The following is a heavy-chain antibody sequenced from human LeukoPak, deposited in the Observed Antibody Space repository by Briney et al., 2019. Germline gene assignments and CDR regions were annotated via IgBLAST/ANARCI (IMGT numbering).Heavy chain of an antibody. J-gene: IGHJ5*02. CDR3: AREGTSGWSGYSSWFDP. D-gene: IGHD3-3*01. CDR1: GYTFTGYY. V-gene: IGHV1-2*02. CDR2: INPNSGGT. Sequence: ASVKVSCKASGYTFTGYYMHWVRQAPGQGLEWMGWINPNSGGTNYAQKFQGRVTMTRDTSISTVYTELSRLRSDDTAVYYCAREGTSGWSGYSSWFDPWGQGTLVTVSS.